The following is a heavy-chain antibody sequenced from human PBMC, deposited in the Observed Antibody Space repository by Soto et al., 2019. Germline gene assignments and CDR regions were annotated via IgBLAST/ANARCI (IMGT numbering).Heavy chain of an antibody. V-gene: IGHV1-2*04. D-gene: IGHD6-13*01. CDR2: INPNSGGT. J-gene: IGHJ6*02. CDR1: GYTFTGYY. CDR3: ARMRTSSSWPYCYYYGMDV. Sequence: AASVKVSCKASGYTFTGYYMHWVRQAPGQGLEWMGWINPNSGGTNYAQKFQGWVTMTRDTSISTAYMELSRLRSDDTAVYYCARMRTSSSWPYCYYYGMDVWGQGTTVTVSS.